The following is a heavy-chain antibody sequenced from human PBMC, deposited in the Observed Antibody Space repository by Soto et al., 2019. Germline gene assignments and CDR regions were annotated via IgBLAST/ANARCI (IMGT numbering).Heavy chain of an antibody. CDR2: IIPIFGTA. D-gene: IGHD3-16*01. CDR1: GGTFSSYA. J-gene: IGHJ6*02. CDR3: ARDDWGYYGMDV. Sequence: SVKVSCKASGGTFSSYAISWVRQAPGQGLEWMGGIIPIFGTANYAQKFQGRVTITADKSTSTAYMELSSLRSEDTAVYYCARDDWGYYGMDVWGQGTTVTVSS. V-gene: IGHV1-69*06.